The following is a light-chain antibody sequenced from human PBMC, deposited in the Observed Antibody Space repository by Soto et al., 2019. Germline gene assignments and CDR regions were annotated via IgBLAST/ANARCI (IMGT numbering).Light chain of an antibody. CDR3: QQRSNWFT. CDR1: QSVSSY. CDR2: HTS. J-gene: IGKJ3*01. V-gene: IGKV3-11*01. Sequence: EIVLTQSPATLSLSPGERATLSCRASQSVSSYSAWYQQKPGQAPRLLIYHTSNRATGIPARFSGSGSGTDFTLTISSLEPEDFAVYYCQQRSNWFTFGPGTKVDIK.